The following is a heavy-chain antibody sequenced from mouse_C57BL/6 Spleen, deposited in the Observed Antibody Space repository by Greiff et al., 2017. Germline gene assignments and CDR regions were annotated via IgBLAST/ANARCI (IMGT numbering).Heavy chain of an antibody. CDR3: ARTRWLLFDY. CDR2: ISSGSSTI. CDR1: GFTFSDYG. D-gene: IGHD2-3*01. J-gene: IGHJ2*01. V-gene: IGHV5-17*01. Sequence: EVMLVESGGGLVKPGGSLKLSCAASGFTFSDYGMHWVRQAPEKGLEWVAYISSGSSTIYYADTVEGRFTISRDNAKNTLFLQMTSLRSEDTAMYYCARTRWLLFDYWGQGTTLTVSS.